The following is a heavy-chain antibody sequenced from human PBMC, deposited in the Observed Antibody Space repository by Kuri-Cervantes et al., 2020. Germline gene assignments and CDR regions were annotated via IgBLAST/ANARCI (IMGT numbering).Heavy chain of an antibody. CDR1: GYTFTSYD. D-gene: IGHD3-22*01. V-gene: IGHV1-18*01. J-gene: IGHJ5*02. CDR2: ISAYNGNT. Sequence: ASVKVSCRASGYTFTSYDINWVRQAPGQGLEWMGWISAYNGNTNYAQKLQGRVTMTTDTSTSTAYMELRSLRSDDTAVYYCARESNYHDSSGYYYGWFDPWGQGTLVTVLL. CDR3: ARESNYHDSSGYYYGWFDP.